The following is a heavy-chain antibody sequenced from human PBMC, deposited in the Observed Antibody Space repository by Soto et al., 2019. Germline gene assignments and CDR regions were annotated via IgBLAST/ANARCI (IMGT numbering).Heavy chain of an antibody. J-gene: IGHJ4*02. V-gene: IGHV4-4*02. CDR2: IYHSGST. Sequence: SETLSLTCAGSGGSISSSNWWSWVRQSPGKGLEWIGEIYHSGSTNYNPSLKSRVTISVDKSKNQFSLKLSSVTAADTAVYYCATLPPRIVVVVLPIPSWGQGTLVTVSS. CDR3: ATLPPRIVVVVLPIPS. CDR1: GGSISSSNW. D-gene: IGHD2-15*01.